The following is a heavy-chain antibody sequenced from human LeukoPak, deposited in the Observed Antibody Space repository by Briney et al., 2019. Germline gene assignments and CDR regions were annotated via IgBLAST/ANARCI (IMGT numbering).Heavy chain of an antibody. Sequence: SRTLSLTCTVSGGSISSGDYYWSWIRQPPGKGLEWIGYIYYSGSTYYNPSLKSRVTISVDTSKNQFSLKLSSVTVADTAVYYCASRYGSGSPFDYWGQGTLVTVSS. V-gene: IGHV4-30-4*01. CDR2: IYYSGST. D-gene: IGHD3-10*01. CDR1: GGSISSGDYY. J-gene: IGHJ4*02. CDR3: ASRYGSGSPFDY.